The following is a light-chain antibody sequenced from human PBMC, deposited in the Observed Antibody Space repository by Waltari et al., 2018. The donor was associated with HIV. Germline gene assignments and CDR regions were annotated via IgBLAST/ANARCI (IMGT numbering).Light chain of an antibody. CDR1: QSVRSN. J-gene: IGKJ4*01. CDR3: QQYNNWQVT. V-gene: IGKV3-15*01. Sequence: EIVMTQSPATLSVSPGERATLSCRASQSVRSNLAWYQQKPGQAPRLLIYGSSTRATGIPARFSGSGSGTEFTLTISSLQSEDFAVYYCQQYNNWQVTFGGGTKVEIK. CDR2: GSS.